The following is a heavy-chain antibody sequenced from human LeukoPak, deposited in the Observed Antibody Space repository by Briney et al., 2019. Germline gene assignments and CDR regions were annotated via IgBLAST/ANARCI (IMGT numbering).Heavy chain of an antibody. J-gene: IGHJ5*02. V-gene: IGHV3-33*01. CDR1: GFTFSNHG. CDR2: IWYDGSNK. CDR3: ARDQGTSTTAPKRKGRFDP. Sequence: PGGSLRLSCAASGFTFSNHGMHWVRQAPDKGLEWVALIWYDGSNKEYADSVKGRFTISRDNSKNTLYLQMNSLRDEDTAVYYCARDQGTSTTAPKRKGRFDPWGQGTLVTVSS. D-gene: IGHD1-1*01.